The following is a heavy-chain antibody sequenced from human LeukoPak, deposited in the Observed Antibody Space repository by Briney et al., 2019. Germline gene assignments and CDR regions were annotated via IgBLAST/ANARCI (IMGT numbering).Heavy chain of an antibody. CDR3: ARVKREMATMQAPFDY. CDR1: GFTFSSYS. D-gene: IGHD5-24*01. J-gene: IGHJ4*02. V-gene: IGHV3-48*01. CDR2: ISSSSSTI. Sequence: GGSLRLSCAASGFTFSSYSMNWVRQAPGKGLEWVSYISSSSSTIYYADSVKGRFTISRDNAKNSLYLQMNSLRAEDTAVYYCARVKREMATMQAPFDYWGQGTLVTVSS.